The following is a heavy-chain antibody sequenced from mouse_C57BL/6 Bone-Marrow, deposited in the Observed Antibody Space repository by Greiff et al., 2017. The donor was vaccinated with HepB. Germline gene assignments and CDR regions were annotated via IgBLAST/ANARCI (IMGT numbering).Heavy chain of an antibody. V-gene: IGHV3-6*01. D-gene: IGHD2-3*01. J-gene: IGHJ3*01. CDR2: ISNDGSN. Sequence: EVKLQESGPGLVKPSQSLSLTCSVTGYSITSGYYWNWIRQFPGNKLEWMGYISNDGSNNYNTTLKNRISITRDTSKNQFFLKLNSVTTEDTATYYCARDDGYYPLFAYWGQGTLVTVSA. CDR1: GYSITSGYY. CDR3: ARDDGYYPLFAY.